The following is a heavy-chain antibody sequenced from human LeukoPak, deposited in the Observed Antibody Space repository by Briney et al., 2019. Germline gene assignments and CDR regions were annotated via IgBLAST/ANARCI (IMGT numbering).Heavy chain of an antibody. CDR3: AKDLFGVVIRDAFDI. Sequence: GGSLRLSCAASGITFIKAWMTWVRQTPGKGLEWLGRIKSEADGGTTEYAAPVTGRFTISRDDSKNTLYLQMNSLRAEDTAVYYCAKDLFGVVIRDAFDIWGQGTMVTVSS. CDR2: IKSEADGGTT. D-gene: IGHD3-3*01. J-gene: IGHJ3*02. CDR1: GITFIKAW. V-gene: IGHV3-15*01.